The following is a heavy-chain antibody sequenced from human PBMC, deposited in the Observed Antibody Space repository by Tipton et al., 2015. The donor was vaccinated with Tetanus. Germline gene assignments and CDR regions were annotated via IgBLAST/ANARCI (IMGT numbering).Heavy chain of an antibody. J-gene: IGHJ6*02. Sequence: TLSLTCTVSGGSISSSSHYWTWIRQRPGKGLEWIGYVYYSGNTYFDLSLQSRLTLSVDTSRNLFSLKLTSVTAADTGIYYCARDAGSPYAMDVCGQETAVTVSS. CDR2: VYYSGNT. V-gene: IGHV4-31*03. CDR3: ARDAGSPYAMDV. CDR1: GGSISSSSHY.